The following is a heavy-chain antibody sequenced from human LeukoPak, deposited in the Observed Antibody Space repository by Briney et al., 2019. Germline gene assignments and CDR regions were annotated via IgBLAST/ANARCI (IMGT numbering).Heavy chain of an antibody. CDR3: TTGYYGSARIYDY. CDR2: VKTEPDGGTI. Sequence: GGSLRLSCAASGFTFSNAWMSWVRQPPGKGLEWVRRVKTEPDGGTIEYAAPVKGRFTISRDDSKNTLYLQMNSLKAEDTAVYYCTTGYYGSARIYDYWGQGTLVTVSS. D-gene: IGHD3-10*01. J-gene: IGHJ4*02. V-gene: IGHV3-15*01. CDR1: GFTFSNAW.